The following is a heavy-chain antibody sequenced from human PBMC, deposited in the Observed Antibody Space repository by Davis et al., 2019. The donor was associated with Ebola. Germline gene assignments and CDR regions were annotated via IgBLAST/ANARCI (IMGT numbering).Heavy chain of an antibody. D-gene: IGHD1-26*01. CDR2: VYSGGAT. V-gene: IGHV4-59*02. CDR3: ARKPARWENWFDP. CDR1: GVSVTRNF. J-gene: IGHJ5*02. Sequence: MPSETLSLTCTVSGVSVTRNFWSWIRQSPGRGLEWIGYVYSGGATLHNPSLKSRVSLSLDTSKNQFSLTLSSVTAADTAVYYCARKPARWENWFDPWGQGTLVTVSS.